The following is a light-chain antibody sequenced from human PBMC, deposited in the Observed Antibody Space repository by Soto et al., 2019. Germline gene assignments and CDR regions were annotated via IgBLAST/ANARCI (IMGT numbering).Light chain of an antibody. J-gene: IGLJ1*01. Sequence: QSVLTQPPSASGTPGQRVTMSCSGGSSNIGSNTVSWYQHLPGTAPQLLIYSDTQRASGVADRFSGSKSGTSASLAISGLQSDDEADYYCAAWDDRLNGALFGTGTKDTVL. V-gene: IGLV1-44*01. CDR1: SSNIGSNT. CDR2: SDT. CDR3: AAWDDRLNGAL.